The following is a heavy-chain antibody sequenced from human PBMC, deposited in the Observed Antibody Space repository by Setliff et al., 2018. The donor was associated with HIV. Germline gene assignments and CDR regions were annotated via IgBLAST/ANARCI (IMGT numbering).Heavy chain of an antibody. CDR2: IIPIFGTA. J-gene: IGHJ6*03. D-gene: IGHD3-10*01. Sequence: SVKVSCKASGYTFTGYYIHWVRQAPGQGLEWMGGIIPIFGTANYAQKFQGRVTITADESTSTAYMELSSLRSEDTAVYYCASTNSRESRPLRRYYYYYYYMDVWGKGTTVTVSS. V-gene: IGHV1-69*13. CDR1: GYTFTGYY. CDR3: ASTNSRESRPLRRYYYYYYYMDV.